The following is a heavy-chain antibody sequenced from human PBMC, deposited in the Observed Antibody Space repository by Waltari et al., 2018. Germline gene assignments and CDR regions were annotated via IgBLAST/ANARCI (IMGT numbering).Heavy chain of an antibody. Sequence: QVQLVESGGGVVQPGRSLRLSCATSGFTFTSYGMHWVRQPPGKGLEWVAGTWIDGSDNYYAEAVKGRFTISRDNSKNTVYLQMNSLRAEDTAVYYCARDLTFLYRGYDWGCDYWGQGTLVTVSS. V-gene: IGHV3-33*01. J-gene: IGHJ4*02. CDR2: TWIDGSDN. D-gene: IGHD5-12*01. CDR1: GFTFTSYG. CDR3: ARDLTFLYRGYDWGCDY.